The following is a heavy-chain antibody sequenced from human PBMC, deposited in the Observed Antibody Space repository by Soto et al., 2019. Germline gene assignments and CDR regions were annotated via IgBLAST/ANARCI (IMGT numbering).Heavy chain of an antibody. CDR3: VQDRSDTWSFDY. CDR2: VTPDGSLY. J-gene: IGHJ4*02. Sequence: QVQLVESGGGVVQPGRSLRLSCVASGFTFSSCAMHWVRQVPGKGLEWLAVVTPDGSLYPYGDSVKGRFSISRDKSRKTLNLEITTLRPEDTAVNYCVQDRSDTWSFDYWGQGTLVTVSS. V-gene: IGHV3-30*18. D-gene: IGHD2-8*02. CDR1: GFTFSSCA.